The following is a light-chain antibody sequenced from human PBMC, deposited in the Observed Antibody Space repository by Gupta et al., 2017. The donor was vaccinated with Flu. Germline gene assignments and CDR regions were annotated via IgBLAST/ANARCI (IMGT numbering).Light chain of an antibody. CDR1: QSVSSY. CDR3: QQRSNWPPWT. Sequence: EIVLTQSPATLSLSPGERATLSCRASQSVSSYLAWYQQKPGQAPRPLIYDASNRDTGIPARFSGSGYGTDLTLTISSREPEDFAVYYCQQRSNWPPWTFGQRTKVEIK. CDR2: DAS. V-gene: IGKV3-11*01. J-gene: IGKJ1*01.